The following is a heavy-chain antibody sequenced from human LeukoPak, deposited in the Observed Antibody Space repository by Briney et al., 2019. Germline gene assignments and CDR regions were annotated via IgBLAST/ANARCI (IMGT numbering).Heavy chain of an antibody. CDR3: AKSPGYSSTRGFDY. D-gene: IGHD2-2*01. CDR2: ISGSGGST. J-gene: IGHJ4*02. Sequence: GGSLRLSCAASGFTFSSYAMSWVRQAPGKGLEWVSAISGSGGSTYYADSVKGRFTISRDNSKNTLYLQMNGLRAEDTAVYYCAKSPGYSSTRGFDYWGQGTLVTVSS. V-gene: IGHV3-23*01. CDR1: GFTFSSYA.